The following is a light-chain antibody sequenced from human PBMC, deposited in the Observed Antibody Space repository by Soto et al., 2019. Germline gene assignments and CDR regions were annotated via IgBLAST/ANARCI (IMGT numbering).Light chain of an antibody. V-gene: IGKV3-15*01. CDR3: QQYNSWPPIT. Sequence: EIVMTQSPATLSVSPGERATLSCRASQSVGSNLAWFQHKPGQAPRLLIYAASTRATGIPARFSGSGSGTEFTLTINSLQSEDFAVYFCQQYNSWPPITFGQGTRLEIK. CDR2: AAS. J-gene: IGKJ5*01. CDR1: QSVGSN.